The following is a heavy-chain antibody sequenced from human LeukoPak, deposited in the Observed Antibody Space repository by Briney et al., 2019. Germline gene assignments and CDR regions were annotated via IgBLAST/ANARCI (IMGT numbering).Heavy chain of an antibody. CDR3: ARGLGSGWFAYDY. CDR2: TYYRSKWYS. V-gene: IGHV6-1*01. CDR1: GDSVSTNSAA. Sequence: SQTLSLTCAISGDSVSTNSAAWNCISQSPSRGLEWLGRTYYRSKWYSDYAVSVKSRITITADTSKNHFSLRLNSVIPEDTAVYYCARGLGSGWFAYDYWGQGTLVTVSS. D-gene: IGHD6-19*01. J-gene: IGHJ4*02.